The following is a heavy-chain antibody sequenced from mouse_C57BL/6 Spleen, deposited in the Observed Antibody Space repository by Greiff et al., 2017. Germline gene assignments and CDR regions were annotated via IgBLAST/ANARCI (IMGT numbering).Heavy chain of an antibody. V-gene: IGHV1-55*01. D-gene: IGHD1-1*01. CDR3: ARSGGYYYGSSYDFDY. CDR1: GYTFTSYW. J-gene: IGHJ2*01. Sequence: QVQLQQPGAELVKPGASVKMSCKASGYTFTSYWITWVKQRPGQGLEWIGDIYPGSGSTNYNEKFKGKATLTVDTSSSTAYMQLSSLTSEDSAVYYCARSGGYYYGSSYDFDYWGQGTTLTVSS. CDR2: IYPGSGST.